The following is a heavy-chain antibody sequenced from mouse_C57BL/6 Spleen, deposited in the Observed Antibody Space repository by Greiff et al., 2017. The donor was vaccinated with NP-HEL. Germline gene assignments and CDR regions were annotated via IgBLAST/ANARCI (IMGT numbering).Heavy chain of an antibody. CDR1: GYSFTGYY. Sequence: VQLQQSGPELVKPGASVKISCKASGYSFTGYYMNWVKQSPEKSLEWIGEINPSTGGTTYNQKFKAKATLTVDKSSSTAYMQLKILTSEDSAVYYCARSGGYYGSSSFDYWGQGTTLTVSS. CDR2: INPSTGGT. D-gene: IGHD1-1*01. V-gene: IGHV1-42*01. CDR3: ARSGGYYGSSSFDY. J-gene: IGHJ2*01.